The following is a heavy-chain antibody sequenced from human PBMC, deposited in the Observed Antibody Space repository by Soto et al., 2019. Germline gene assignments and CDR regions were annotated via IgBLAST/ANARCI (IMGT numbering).Heavy chain of an antibody. CDR2: TLSDGSNN. CDR1: GFTFSSYA. J-gene: IGHJ5*02. V-gene: IGHV3-30-3*01. Sequence: GGSLRLSCGASGFTFSSYAIHWVRQAPGKGPEWVAVTLSDGSNNFYADSVKGRFTISRDNSKNTVYLQMNSLRPEDAAVYFCARDNGSGGNGWFDPWGQGTLVTVSS. CDR3: ARDNGSGGNGWFDP. D-gene: IGHD6-19*01.